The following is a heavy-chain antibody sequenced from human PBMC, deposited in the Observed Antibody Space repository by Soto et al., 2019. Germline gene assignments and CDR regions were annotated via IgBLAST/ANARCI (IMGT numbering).Heavy chain of an antibody. D-gene: IGHD2-2*01. V-gene: IGHV4-4*07. CDR2: IYGSGST. CDR3: ARDVYGSGTSGYYYYGMDV. Sequence: XGTLSLTCTVSGGSISSYYWRWIRQPSGKGLECIGRIYGSGSTHYNPSLKSRVTMSVDTSKNQFSLKLTSVTAADTAVYYCARDVYGSGTSGYYYYGMDVWGQGTTVTVSS. J-gene: IGHJ6*02. CDR1: GGSISSYY.